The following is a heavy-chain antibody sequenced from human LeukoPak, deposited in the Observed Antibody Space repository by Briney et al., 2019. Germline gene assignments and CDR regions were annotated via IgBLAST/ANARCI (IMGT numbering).Heavy chain of an antibody. D-gene: IGHD3-3*01. Sequence: ASVKVSCKASGYTFPSYGISWVRQAPGQGLEWMGWISAYNGNTNYAQKLQGRVTMTTDTSTSTAYMELRSLRSDDTAVYYCARGVLVRGITIFGVVLDAFDIWDQGTMVTVSS. V-gene: IGHV1-18*01. CDR2: ISAYNGNT. J-gene: IGHJ3*02. CDR3: ARGVLVRGITIFGVVLDAFDI. CDR1: GYTFPSYG.